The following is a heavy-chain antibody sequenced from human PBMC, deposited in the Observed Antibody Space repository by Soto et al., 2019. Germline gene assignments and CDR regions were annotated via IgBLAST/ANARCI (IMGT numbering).Heavy chain of an antibody. CDR2: ISGTGGNT. V-gene: IGHV3-23*01. Sequence: EVQLLESGGGLIQPGGSLRLSCAASGFTFSSYAMTWVRQALGKGLEWVSTISGTGGNTYYADSVKGRFTISRDNSKNTVYLQMNSLRAEDTAVYYCVKAVYLLDFDYWGQGTLVTVSS. CDR3: VKAVYLLDFDY. D-gene: IGHD1-20*01. J-gene: IGHJ4*02. CDR1: GFTFSSYA.